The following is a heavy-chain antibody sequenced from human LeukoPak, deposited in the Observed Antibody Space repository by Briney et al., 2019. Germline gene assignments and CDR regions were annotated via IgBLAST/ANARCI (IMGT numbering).Heavy chain of an antibody. CDR1: GGSISSGGYS. CDR3: ARVSDYYDSSGYYYPGAFDI. Sequence: PSQTLSLTCAVSGGSISSGGYSWSWIRQPPGKGQEWIGYIHHSGSTYYNSSLKSRVTISVDRSKNQFSLKLSSVTAADTAVYYGARVSDYYDSSGYYYPGAFDIWGQGTMVTVSS. CDR2: IHHSGST. V-gene: IGHV4-30-2*01. J-gene: IGHJ3*02. D-gene: IGHD3-22*01.